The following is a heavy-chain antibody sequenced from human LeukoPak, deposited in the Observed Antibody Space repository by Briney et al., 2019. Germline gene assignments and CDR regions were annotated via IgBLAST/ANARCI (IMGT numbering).Heavy chain of an antibody. CDR1: GGSISSGGYY. CDR3: ASVPRYCSGGSCYVFDY. V-gene: IGHV4-31*03. Sequence: PSETLSLTCTVSGGSISSGGYYWSWIRQHPGKGLEWIVYIYYSGSTYYNPSLKSRVTISVDTSKNQFSLKLSSVTAADTAVYYCASVPRYCSGGSCYVFDYWGQGTLVTVSS. CDR2: IYYSGST. J-gene: IGHJ4*02. D-gene: IGHD2-15*01.